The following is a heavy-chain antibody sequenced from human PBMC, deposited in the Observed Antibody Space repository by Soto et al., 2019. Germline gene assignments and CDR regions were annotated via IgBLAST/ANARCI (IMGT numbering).Heavy chain of an antibody. D-gene: IGHD3-22*01. V-gene: IGHV3-33*01. CDR1: GFTFSSYG. J-gene: IGHJ6*02. Sequence: ESGGGVVQPGRSLRLSCAASGFTFSSYGMHWVRQAPGKGLEWVAVIWYDGSNKYYADSVKGRFTISRDNSKNTLYLQMNSLRAEDTAVYYCARDRDSSGYYYYYYYGMDVWGQGTTVTVSS. CDR2: IWYDGSNK. CDR3: ARDRDSSGYYYYYYYGMDV.